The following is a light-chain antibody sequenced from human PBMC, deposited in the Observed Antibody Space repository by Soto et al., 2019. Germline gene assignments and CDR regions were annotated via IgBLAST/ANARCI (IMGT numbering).Light chain of an antibody. V-gene: IGKV2-30*01. Sequence: DVVMTQSPLSLPVTLGQPASISCRSSQSLVYSDGNTYLNWFQQRPGQSPRRLIYKVSNRDSGVPDRFSGSGSCTDFTLKISRVEAEDVGVYYCMHGTHWPPLGFVQGTRLEIK. CDR1: QSLVYSDGNTY. J-gene: IGKJ5*01. CDR3: MHGTHWPPLG. CDR2: KVS.